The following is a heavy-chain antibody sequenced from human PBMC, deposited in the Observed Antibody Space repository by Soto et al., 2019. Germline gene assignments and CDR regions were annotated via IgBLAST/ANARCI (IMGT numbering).Heavy chain of an antibody. CDR1: GYTFTSYA. CDR3: AGVRRVAAGGRFDY. V-gene: IGHV1-3*01. D-gene: IGHD2-15*01. CDR2: INAGNGNT. Sequence: ASVKVSCKASGYTFTSYAMHWVRQAPGQRLEWVGWINAGNGNTKYSQKFQGRVTITRDTSASTAYMELSSLRSEDTAVYYCAGVRRVAAGGRFDYWGQGTLVTAPQ. J-gene: IGHJ4*02.